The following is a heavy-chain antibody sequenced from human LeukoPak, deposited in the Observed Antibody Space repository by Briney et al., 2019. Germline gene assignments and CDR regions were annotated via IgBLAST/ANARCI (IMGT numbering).Heavy chain of an antibody. Sequence: GGSLRLSCAASGFTFSSYWMHWVRQAPGKGLVWVSRIDGDGSSTSSADPVKGRFTISRDNSKNTLYLQMSSLRAEDTAVYYCARVGHDYDVDYWGQGTLVTVSS. CDR2: IDGDGSST. CDR3: ARVGHDYDVDY. J-gene: IGHJ4*02. V-gene: IGHV3-74*01. D-gene: IGHD4-17*01. CDR1: GFTFSSYW.